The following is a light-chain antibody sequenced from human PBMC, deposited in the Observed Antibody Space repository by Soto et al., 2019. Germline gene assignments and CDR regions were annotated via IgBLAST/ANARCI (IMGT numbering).Light chain of an antibody. CDR2: AAS. CDR1: QTISNF. Sequence: DIQLTQSPTSLSASVGDRVTITCRASQTISNFLNWYQQRPGKGPKLLIIAASSLQSGVPSRFSGSGSGTHFSLTISSLQPEDFATYHCQQSYSTPPTFGGGTKVEIK. CDR3: QQSYSTPPT. J-gene: IGKJ4*01. V-gene: IGKV1-39*01.